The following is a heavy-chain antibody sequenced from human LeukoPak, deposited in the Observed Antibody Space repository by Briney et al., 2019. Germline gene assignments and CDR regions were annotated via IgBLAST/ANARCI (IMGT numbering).Heavy chain of an antibody. Sequence: GWSLRLSCVASGFAFSAYSMNWVRQAPGKGLEWVSSINYSGTYIIYADSMKGRFTVSRDNSKSTLYLKVNSLRAEDTAVYHCAKANGITIHLYYYYMDVWGKGTTVTISS. CDR1: GFAFSAYS. CDR2: INYSGTYI. CDR3: AKANGITIHLYYYYMDV. J-gene: IGHJ6*03. V-gene: IGHV3-21*04. D-gene: IGHD3-3*01.